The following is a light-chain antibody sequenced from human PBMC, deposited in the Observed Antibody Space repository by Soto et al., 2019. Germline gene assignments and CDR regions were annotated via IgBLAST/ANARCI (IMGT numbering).Light chain of an antibody. V-gene: IGLV1-44*01. Sequence: QSVVTQPPSASGTPGQRVTISCSGRSSNIGSNAVNWYQQFPGRAPKVLIYNNNERPSGVPDRFSGSKSGTSASLAISGLQSDDEADYYCATWDDGLNGWVFGGGTKLTVL. CDR3: ATWDDGLNGWV. CDR1: SSNIGSNA. CDR2: NNN. J-gene: IGLJ3*02.